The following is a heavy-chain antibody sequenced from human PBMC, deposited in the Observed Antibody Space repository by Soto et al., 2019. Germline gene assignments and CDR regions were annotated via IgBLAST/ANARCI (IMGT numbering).Heavy chain of an antibody. CDR1: GFSLSTSGVG. Sequence: QITLKESGPTLVKPTQTLTLTCTFSGFSLSTSGVGVGWIRQPPGKALEWLALIYWNDDKRYSPSLKSRLTITKDTYKNLVVLTMTNMDPVDTGTDYCAHGTVKFDYWGQRTLVTVSS. V-gene: IGHV2-5*01. J-gene: IGHJ4*02. D-gene: IGHD2-21*02. CDR3: AHGTVKFDY. CDR2: IYWNDDK.